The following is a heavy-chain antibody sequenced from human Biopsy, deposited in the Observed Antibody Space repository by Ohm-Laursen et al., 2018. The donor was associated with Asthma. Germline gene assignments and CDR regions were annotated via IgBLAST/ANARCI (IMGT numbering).Heavy chain of an antibody. CDR3: ARSYDTDSYPVLVLDY. J-gene: IGHJ4*02. V-gene: IGHV1-69*04. D-gene: IGHD3-22*01. Sequence: GSSVKVSCKASGGSFSNFAFSWVRQAPGHGLEWMGTILTKFDITSYAEKFQGRVTITADKSTSTTYMELSRLRSEDTAVYYCARSYDTDSYPVLVLDYWGQGTQVTVSS. CDR1: GGSFSNFA. CDR2: ILTKFDIT.